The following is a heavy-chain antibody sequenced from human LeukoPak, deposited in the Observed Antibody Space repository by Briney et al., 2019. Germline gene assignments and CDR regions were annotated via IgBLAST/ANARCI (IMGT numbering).Heavy chain of an antibody. CDR1: GFTFSIYA. CDR2: ISGSGGST. D-gene: IGHD3-22*01. CDR3: AKDPTHSSGYYYADDAFDI. Sequence: TGGSLRLSCAASGFTFSIYAMSWVRQAPGKGLEWVSAISGSGGSTYYADSVKGRFTISRDNSKNTLYLQMNSLRAEDTAVYYCAKDPTHSSGYYYADDAFDIWGQGTMVTVSS. J-gene: IGHJ3*02. V-gene: IGHV3-23*01.